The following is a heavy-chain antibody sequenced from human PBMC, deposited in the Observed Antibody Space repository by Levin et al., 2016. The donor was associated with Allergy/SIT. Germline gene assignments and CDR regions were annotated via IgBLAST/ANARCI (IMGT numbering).Heavy chain of an antibody. V-gene: IGHV6-1*01. CDR3: VRGASLRDGYTYYYGMDV. J-gene: IGHJ6*02. CDR1: GDSVSSNSAA. D-gene: IGHD5-24*01. Sequence: SETLSLTCAISGDSVSSNSAAWNWIRQSPSRGLEWLGRTYYRSKWYNDYAVSVKSRITINPDTSKNHFSLHLNSVTPEDTAVYYCVRGASLRDGYTYYYGMDVWGQGTTVTVSS. CDR2: TYYRSKWYN.